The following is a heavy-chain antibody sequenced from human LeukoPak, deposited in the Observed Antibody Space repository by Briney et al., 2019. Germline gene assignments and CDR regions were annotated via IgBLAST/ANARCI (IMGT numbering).Heavy chain of an antibody. CDR1: GFTFSSYS. CDR2: ISSSSSTI. D-gene: IGHD3-22*01. Sequence: PGGSLRLSCAASGFTFSSYSMNWVRQAPGKGLEWVSYISSSSSTIYYADSVKGRFTISRDNAKNSLYLQMNSLRAEDTAVYYCARDLYYYDSSGYSHPFFDYWGQGTLVTVSS. CDR3: ARDLYYYDSSGYSHPFFDY. V-gene: IGHV3-48*01. J-gene: IGHJ4*02.